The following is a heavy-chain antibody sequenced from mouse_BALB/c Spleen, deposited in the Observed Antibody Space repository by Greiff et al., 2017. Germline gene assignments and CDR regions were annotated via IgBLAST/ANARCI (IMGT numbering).Heavy chain of an antibody. J-gene: IGHJ4*01. D-gene: IGHD2-4*01. CDR3: ARPTMIKDYYAMDY. Sequence: EVQLMESGRGLVQPGGSRKLSCAASGFTFSSFGMHWVRQAPEKGLEWVAYISSGSSTIYYADTVKGRFTISRDNPKNTLFLQMTSLRSEDTAMYYCARPTMIKDYYAMDYWGQGTSVTVSS. CDR2: ISSGSSTI. V-gene: IGHV5-17*02. CDR1: GFTFSSFG.